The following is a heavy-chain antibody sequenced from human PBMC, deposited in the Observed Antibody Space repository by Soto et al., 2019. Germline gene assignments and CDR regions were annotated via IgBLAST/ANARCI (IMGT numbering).Heavy chain of an antibody. J-gene: IGHJ4*02. Sequence: HVQLVQSGAEVKKPGASVKVYCKASGYTFTDYAIQWVRQAPGQRLEWMGWINAGNGNTKYSQKFQGRVTITRDTSASTAYFELSSLRSEDTAVYYCAREHDFWIGYSFDYCGQGTLVTVSS. D-gene: IGHD3-3*01. V-gene: IGHV1-3*01. CDR2: INAGNGNT. CDR1: GYTFTDYA. CDR3: AREHDFWIGYSFDY.